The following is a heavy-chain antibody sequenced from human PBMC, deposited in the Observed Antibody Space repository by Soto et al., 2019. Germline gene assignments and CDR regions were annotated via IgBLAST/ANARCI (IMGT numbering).Heavy chain of an antibody. D-gene: IGHD3-9*01. J-gene: IGHJ4*02. Sequence: GGSLRLSCAASGFSFEDYTMHWVRQGPGKGPGWISLISWDGGITDYSDSVKGRFISSRDNSKNSLFLEMNSLTSEDAAMYFCARDSYDILTGQKRYFDFWGQGTLVTVSS. CDR2: ISWDGGIT. V-gene: IGHV3-43*01. CDR3: ARDSYDILTGQKRYFDF. CDR1: GFSFEDYT.